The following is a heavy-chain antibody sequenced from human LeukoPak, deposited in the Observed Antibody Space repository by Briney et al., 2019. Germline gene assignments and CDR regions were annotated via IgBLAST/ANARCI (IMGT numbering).Heavy chain of an antibody. V-gene: IGHV1-18*01. CDR3: TRGYGGWPTYIDY. D-gene: IGHD5-12*01. Sequence: GASVKVSCKASGYTFTSFYITWVRQAPGQGLEWLGWISAYGGSANYAQRFQGRVTMTIDRSTNTAYMDLRSLTDDDTAVYWCTRGYGGWPTYIDYWGQGSLVIVSS. CDR2: ISAYGGSA. J-gene: IGHJ4*02. CDR1: GYTFTSFY.